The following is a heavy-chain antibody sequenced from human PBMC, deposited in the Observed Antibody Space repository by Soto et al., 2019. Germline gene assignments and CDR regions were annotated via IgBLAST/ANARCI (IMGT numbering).Heavy chain of an antibody. CDR1: GGTFSSYA. CDR2: IIPIFGTA. V-gene: IGHV1-69*01. J-gene: IGHJ3*02. D-gene: IGHD2-15*01. Sequence: QVQLVQSGAEVKKPGSSVKVSCKASGGTFSSYAISWVRQAPGQGLEWMGGIIPIFGTANYAQKFHGRATISADESTSTAYMEQSSLRSEDTGVYYCARSPLRYCSGGSCYFDAFDIWGQGTMVTGSS. CDR3: ARSPLRYCSGGSCYFDAFDI.